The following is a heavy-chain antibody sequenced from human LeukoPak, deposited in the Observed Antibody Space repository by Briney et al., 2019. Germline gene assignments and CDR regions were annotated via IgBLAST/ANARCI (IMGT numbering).Heavy chain of an antibody. CDR3: ARATGTDSEDY. CDR2: ISSSSSTI. Sequence: PGGSLRLSCAASGFTFSSYSVNWVRQAPGKGLEWVSYISSSSSTIYYADSVKGRFTISRDNAKNSLYLQMNSLRAEDTAVYYCARATGTDSEDYWGQGTLVTVSS. J-gene: IGHJ4*02. V-gene: IGHV3-48*01. D-gene: IGHD2-8*02. CDR1: GFTFSSYS.